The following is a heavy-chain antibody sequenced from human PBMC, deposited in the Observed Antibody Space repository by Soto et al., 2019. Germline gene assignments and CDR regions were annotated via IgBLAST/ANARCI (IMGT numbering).Heavy chain of an antibody. CDR3: AGDTCSGCYRGSSIAAHY. V-gene: IGHV3-48*02. CDR2: ISSSSSTI. Sequence: PGGSLRLSCAASGFTFSSYSMNWVRQAPGKGLEWVSYISSSSSTIYYADSVKGRFTISRDNAKNSLYLQMNSLRDEDTAVYYCAGDTCSGCYRGSSIAAHYWGQGTLVTVSS. CDR1: GFTFSSYS. J-gene: IGHJ4*02. D-gene: IGHD6-6*01.